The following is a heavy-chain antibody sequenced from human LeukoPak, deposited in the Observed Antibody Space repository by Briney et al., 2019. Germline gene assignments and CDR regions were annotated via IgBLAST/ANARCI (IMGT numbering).Heavy chain of an antibody. J-gene: IGHJ4*02. CDR3: ARGQITSAWLDC. V-gene: IGHV3-7*05. D-gene: IGHD6-19*01. CDR1: GFTFSTYW. Sequence: GGSLRLSCAASGFTFSTYWMSWVRQAPGKGLEWVANINQDGSERYYVDSVKGRFTISRDNAKKSLYLQMNTLRAEDTAVYYCARGQITSAWLDCWGQGTLVTVSS. CDR2: INQDGSER.